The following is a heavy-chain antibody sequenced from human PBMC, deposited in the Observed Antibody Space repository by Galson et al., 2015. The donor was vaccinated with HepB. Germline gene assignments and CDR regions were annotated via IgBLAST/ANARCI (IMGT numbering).Heavy chain of an antibody. Sequence: SLRLSCAASGFTFSSYCMSWARQAPGKGLGWVANIKQDGSEKYYVDSVKGRFTISRDKAKNTLYLQMNSLRAEDTAVYYCAREVPTAESFYYYMDVWGNGTAGTASS. V-gene: IGHV3-7*01. J-gene: IGHJ6*03. D-gene: IGHD2-2*01. CDR2: IKQDGSEK. CDR1: GFTFSSYC. CDR3: AREVPTAESFYYYMDV.